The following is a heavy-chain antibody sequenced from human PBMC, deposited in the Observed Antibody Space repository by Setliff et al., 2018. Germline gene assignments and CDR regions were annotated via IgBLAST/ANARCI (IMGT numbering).Heavy chain of an antibody. Sequence: SETLSLTCIVSGGSINSYYCNWIRQPPGQGLEWIGYIYYSGNSNYDTNYNPSLKSRVTILSDTSKNRVSLILSSVTAADTAIYYCGRVRSTQKGFFDYWSQGPLVTGSS. CDR3: GRVRSTQKGFFDY. CDR1: GGSINSYY. J-gene: IGHJ4*02. CDR2: IYYSGNSNYDT. V-gene: IGHV4-59*01.